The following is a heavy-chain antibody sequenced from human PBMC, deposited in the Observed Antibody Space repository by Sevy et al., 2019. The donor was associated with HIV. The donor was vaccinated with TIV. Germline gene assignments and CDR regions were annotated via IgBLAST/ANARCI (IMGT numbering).Heavy chain of an antibody. CDR2: IKRDGSEK. V-gene: IGHV3-7*03. Sequence: GGSLRLSCAASGFTFSSYWMSWVRQAPGKGLEWVANIKRDGSEKYYVDSVKGRFTISRDNAKNSLYLQMNSLRAEDTAVYYCARIRGIMITFGGVIHDAFDIWGQGTMVTVSS. CDR1: GFTFSSYW. D-gene: IGHD3-16*02. J-gene: IGHJ3*02. CDR3: ARIRGIMITFGGVIHDAFDI.